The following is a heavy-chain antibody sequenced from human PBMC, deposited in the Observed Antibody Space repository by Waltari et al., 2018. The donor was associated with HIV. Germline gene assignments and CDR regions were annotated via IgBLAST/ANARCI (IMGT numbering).Heavy chain of an antibody. Sequence: EVQLVESGGGLVQPGGSLRLSCAASGFTFSSYAMSWVRQAPGKGLEWVSAISGSGGSTYYADSVKGRFTISRDNSKNTLYLQMNSLKAEDTAVYYCAKDHGSGSYYNEYYFDYWGQGTLVTVSS. CDR3: AKDHGSGSYYNEYYFDY. V-gene: IGHV3-23*04. J-gene: IGHJ4*02. CDR2: ISGSGGST. CDR1: GFTFSSYA. D-gene: IGHD3-10*01.